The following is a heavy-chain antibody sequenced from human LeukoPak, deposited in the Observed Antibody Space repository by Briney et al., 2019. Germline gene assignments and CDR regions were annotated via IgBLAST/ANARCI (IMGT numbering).Heavy chain of an antibody. CDR1: GFTFSSYG. D-gene: IGHD2-21*02. CDR2: ISYDGSNK. CDR3: ARGYCGGDCYGD. J-gene: IGHJ1*01. V-gene: IGHV3-30*03. Sequence: GGSLRLSCAASGFTFSSYGMHWVRQAPGKGLEWVAVISYDGSNKYYADSVKGRFTISRDNSKNTLYLQVNSLRVEDMAVYYCARGYCGGDCYGDWGQGTLVTVSS.